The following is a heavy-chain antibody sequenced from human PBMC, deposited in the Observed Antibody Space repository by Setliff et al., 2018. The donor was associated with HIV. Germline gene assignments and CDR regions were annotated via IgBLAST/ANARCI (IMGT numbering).Heavy chain of an antibody. V-gene: IGHV4-61*02. CDR3: ARDSFSGWHSGDAFDI. Sequence: SETLSLTCTVSGGSISSGSYYWSWIRQPAGKGLEWIGRIYTSGSTNYNPSLKSRVTISVDTSKNQFSLKLTSVTAADTAVYYCARDSFSGWHSGDAFDIWGQGTMVTV. CDR1: GGSISSGSYY. D-gene: IGHD6-19*01. J-gene: IGHJ3*02. CDR2: IYTSGST.